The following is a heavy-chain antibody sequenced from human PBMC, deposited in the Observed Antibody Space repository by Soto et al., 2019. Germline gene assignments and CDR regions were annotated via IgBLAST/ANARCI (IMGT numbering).Heavy chain of an antibody. Sequence: TSETLSLTCTVSGDSMSSYYWIWIRQPAGKGLEWIGRIYSSGSTNYNPSLKSRVTMSVDTSKNQFSLKLRSVTAADTAVYYCARRKYEAFDYWGQGTLVTVSS. CDR2: IYSSGST. V-gene: IGHV4-4*07. D-gene: IGHD3-3*01. CDR1: GDSMSSYY. J-gene: IGHJ4*02. CDR3: ARRKYEAFDY.